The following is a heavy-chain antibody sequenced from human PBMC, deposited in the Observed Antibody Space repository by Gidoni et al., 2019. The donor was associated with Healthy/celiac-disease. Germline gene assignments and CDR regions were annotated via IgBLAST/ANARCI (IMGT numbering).Heavy chain of an antibody. CDR3: AKAGNSSPFDP. CDR2: ISWDGGST. V-gene: IGHV3-43D*04. J-gene: IGHJ5*02. D-gene: IGHD6-19*01. Sequence: EVQLVASGGVVVQPGGSLRLSCAASAFTFDDYAMHWVRQAPGKGLEWVSLISWDGGSTYYADSVKGRFTISRDNSNISLYLQMNSLRAEDTALYYCAKAGNSSPFDPWGQGTLVTVSS. CDR1: AFTFDDYA.